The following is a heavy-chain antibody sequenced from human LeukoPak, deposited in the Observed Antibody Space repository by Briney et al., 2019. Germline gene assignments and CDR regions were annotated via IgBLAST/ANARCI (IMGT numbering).Heavy chain of an antibody. Sequence: SETLSLTCSVSGGSISSYYWSWIRQPPGKGLEWIEYIYYSGSTNYNPSLKSRVTISVDTSKNQFSLKLTSVTAADTAVYYCARHGGTHKSDYFDYWGQGTLVTVSS. CDR3: ARHGGTHKSDYFDY. V-gene: IGHV4-59*08. CDR2: IYYSGST. CDR1: GGSISSYY. J-gene: IGHJ4*02. D-gene: IGHD3-16*01.